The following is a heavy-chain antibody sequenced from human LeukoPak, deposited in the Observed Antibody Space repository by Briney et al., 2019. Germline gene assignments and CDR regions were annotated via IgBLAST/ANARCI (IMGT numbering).Heavy chain of an antibody. J-gene: IGHJ4*02. D-gene: IGHD1-1*01. CDR2: IYYSGST. CDR3: ARRLERRSPFDY. V-gene: IGHV4-59*01. CDR1: GGSISSYY. Sequence: PSETLSLTCTVSGGSISSYYWSWIRQPPGKGLEWIGYIYYSGSTNYNPSLKSRVTISVDTSKNQFSLKLCSVTAADTAVYYCARRLERRSPFDYWGQGTLVTVSS.